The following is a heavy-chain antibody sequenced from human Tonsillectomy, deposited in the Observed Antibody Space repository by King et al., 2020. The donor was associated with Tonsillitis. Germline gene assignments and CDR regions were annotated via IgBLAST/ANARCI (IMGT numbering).Heavy chain of an antibody. CDR3: AGGSCYDRGWNYGPFHH. Sequence: VQLVESGAEVKKPGESLKISCKGSGYSFTSYWIGWVRQMPGKGLEWMGIIYSGDSDTIYSPSFQGQVTISADKSISTAYLQWSSLKASDTAMYYCAGGSCYDRGWNYGPFHHWGQGTLVTVSS. CDR2: IYSGDSDT. CDR1: GYSFTSYW. J-gene: IGHJ4*02. D-gene: IGHD1-7*01. V-gene: IGHV5-51*01.